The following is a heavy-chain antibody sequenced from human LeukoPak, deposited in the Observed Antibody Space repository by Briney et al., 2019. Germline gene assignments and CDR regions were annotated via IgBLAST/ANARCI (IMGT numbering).Heavy chain of an antibody. Sequence: GGSLRLSCAASGFTFSSYAMSWVRQAPGRGLEWVSTISAGGFSTYYADSVKGRFTISRDNSKNTLYLQMNSLRAEDTAVYYCAKGTSGYDFDYWGQGTLVTVSS. CDR3: AKGTSGYDFDY. J-gene: IGHJ4*02. D-gene: IGHD5-12*01. CDR2: ISAGGFST. CDR1: GFTFSSYA. V-gene: IGHV3-23*01.